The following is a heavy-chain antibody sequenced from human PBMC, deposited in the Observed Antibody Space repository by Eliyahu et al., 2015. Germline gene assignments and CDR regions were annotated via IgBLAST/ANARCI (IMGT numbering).Heavy chain of an antibody. V-gene: IGHV2-26*01. J-gene: IGHJ3*02. CDR2: IFSNDEK. Sequence: GKALEWLAHIFSNDEKSYSTSLKSRLTISKDTSKSQVVLTMTNMDPVDTATYYCARITSFVVVPAAIPSSGPFDIWGQGTMVTVSS. CDR3: ARITSFVVVPAAIPSSGPFDI. D-gene: IGHD2-2*01.